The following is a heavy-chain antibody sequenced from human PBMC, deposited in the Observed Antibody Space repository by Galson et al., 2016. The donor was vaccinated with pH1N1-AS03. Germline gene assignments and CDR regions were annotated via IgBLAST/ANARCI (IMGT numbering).Heavy chain of an antibody. V-gene: IGHV4-59*08. CDR3: GRHLRNSYSMDV. CDR1: GGSINSYY. J-gene: IGHJ6*02. Sequence: ETLSLTCTVSGGSINSYYWTWIRQPPGKGLQWIGQIYYTGDIIYTPSLRSRVTISVDTSKNQLSLSLSSVTAADTAVYYCGRHLRNSYSMDVWGQGTTVTVSS. CDR2: IYYTGDI. D-gene: IGHD2-21*01.